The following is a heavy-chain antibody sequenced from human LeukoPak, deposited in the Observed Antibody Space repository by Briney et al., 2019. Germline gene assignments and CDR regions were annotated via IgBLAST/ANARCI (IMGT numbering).Heavy chain of an antibody. CDR2: ISSSGSTI. J-gene: IGHJ6*03. CDR1: GFTFIDYY. D-gene: IGHD6-6*01. Sequence: GGSLRLSCAASGFTFIDYYMSWIRQAPGKGREWVSYISSSGSTIYYADSVKGRFTISRDNAKNSLYLQMNSLRAEDTAVYYCARYIAARPAPNYYYYYMDVWGKGTTVTVSS. CDR3: ARYIAARPAPNYYYYYMDV. V-gene: IGHV3-11*01.